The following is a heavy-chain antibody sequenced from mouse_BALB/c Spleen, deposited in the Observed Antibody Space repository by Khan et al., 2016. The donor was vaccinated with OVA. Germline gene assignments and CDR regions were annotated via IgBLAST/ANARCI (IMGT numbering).Heavy chain of an antibody. CDR2: ISYSGST. CDR1: GYSITSNYA. V-gene: IGHV3-2*02. D-gene: IGHD1-1*01. J-gene: IGHJ4*01. CDR3: ARGNYYGYAMDY. Sequence: EVQLQESGPGLVKPSQSLSLTCTVTGYSITSNYAWNWIRQFPGNKLEWMGYISYSGSTSYNPYFKSRISISRDTSNNQFFLQLNSVTTEDTATYYCARGNYYGYAMDYWGQGTSVTVSS.